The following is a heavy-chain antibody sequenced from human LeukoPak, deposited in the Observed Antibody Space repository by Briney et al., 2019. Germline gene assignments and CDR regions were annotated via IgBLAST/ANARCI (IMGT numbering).Heavy chain of an antibody. CDR3: ARDLTTITLVRGAVNWFDP. Sequence: SETLSLTCTVSGVSISSYYWSWIRQPAGKGLEWIGRIYTSGTTNYNPSLKSRVTMSVDTSKNQFSLKLSSVTAADTAVYYCARDLTTITLVRGAVNWFDPWGQGTLVTVSS. J-gene: IGHJ5*02. CDR2: IYTSGTT. D-gene: IGHD3-10*01. CDR1: GVSISSYY. V-gene: IGHV4-4*07.